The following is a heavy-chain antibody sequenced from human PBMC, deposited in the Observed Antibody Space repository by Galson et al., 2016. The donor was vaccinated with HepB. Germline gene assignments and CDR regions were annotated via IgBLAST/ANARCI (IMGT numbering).Heavy chain of an antibody. D-gene: IGHD2-2*01. V-gene: IGHV4-4*02. CDR2: IYQTGTA. CDR1: GDSITNNYW. J-gene: IGHJ5*02. Sequence: TLSLTCAVSGDSITNNYWWSWVRQSPGKGLEWIGEIYQTGTAHYNPSFTNRATISVDKSKNQISLRLDSVTAADTAVYYCARASIIPGARMIFDPWGQGTLVTVSS. CDR3: ARASIIPGARMIFDP.